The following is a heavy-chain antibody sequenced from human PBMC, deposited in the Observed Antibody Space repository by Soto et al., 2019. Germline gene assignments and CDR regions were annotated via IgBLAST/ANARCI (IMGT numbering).Heavy chain of an antibody. CDR1: GFNVSSHH. Sequence: ESGGGVIQPGGSLRLSCAASGFNVSSHHMNWVRQAPGKGLEWVSVIYSGDTTYYAESVKGRFIISRDNSRNTLFLQMNTLRVEDTAVYYCARDRVYNGSYFFDYWRQGALVTVSS. D-gene: IGHD1-26*01. J-gene: IGHJ4*02. CDR3: ARDRVYNGSYFFDY. CDR2: IYSGDTT. V-gene: IGHV3-53*01.